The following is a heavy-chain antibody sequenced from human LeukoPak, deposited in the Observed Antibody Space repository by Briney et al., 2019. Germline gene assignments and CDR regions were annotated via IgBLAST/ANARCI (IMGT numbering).Heavy chain of an antibody. Sequence: QPGRSLRLSCAASGFTFSSYAMHWVRQAPGKGLEWVAVISYDGSNKYYADSVKGRFTISRDNSKNTLYLQMNSLRAEDTAVYYCARADYYGSGSYLDYWGQGTLVTVSS. D-gene: IGHD3-10*01. CDR1: GFTFSSYA. CDR2: ISYDGSNK. CDR3: ARADYYGSGSYLDY. J-gene: IGHJ4*02. V-gene: IGHV3-30*04.